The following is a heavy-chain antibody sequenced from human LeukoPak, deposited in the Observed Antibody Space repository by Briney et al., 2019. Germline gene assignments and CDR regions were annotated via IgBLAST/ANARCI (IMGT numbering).Heavy chain of an antibody. CDR3: ARVAISGSYFLLFDY. V-gene: IGHV1-18*01. Sequence: ASVKVSCKASGYTFINYGISWVRQAPGQGLEWMGWISGYKGNTNYAQKLQGRVTMTTDTSASTAYMELSSLRSEDTAVYYCARVAISGSYFLLFDYWGQGTLVTVSS. CDR1: GYTFINYG. J-gene: IGHJ4*02. CDR2: ISGYKGNT. D-gene: IGHD1-26*01.